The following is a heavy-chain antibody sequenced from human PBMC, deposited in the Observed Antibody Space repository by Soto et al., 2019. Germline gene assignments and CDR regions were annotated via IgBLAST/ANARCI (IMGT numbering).Heavy chain of an antibody. J-gene: IGHJ6*02. CDR3: ARGRRGYYYYYGMDV. CDR2: INHSGST. CDR1: GGSFSGYY. Sequence: SETLSLTCAVYGGSFSGYYWSWIRQPPGKGLEWIGEINHSGSTNYNPSLKSRVTISVDTSKNQFSLKLSSVTAADTAVYHCARGRRGYYYYYGMDVWGQGTTVTVSS. V-gene: IGHV4-34*01.